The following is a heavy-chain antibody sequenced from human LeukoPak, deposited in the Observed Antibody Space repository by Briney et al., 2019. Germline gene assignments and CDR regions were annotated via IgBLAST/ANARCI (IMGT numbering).Heavy chain of an antibody. J-gene: IGHJ4*02. V-gene: IGHV3-73*01. CDR1: GFTFSGSA. CDR3: TSPDHNWNHDY. Sequence: GGSLRLSCAASGFTFSGSAMHWVRQASGKGLEWVGRIRSKANRYATAYAASVKGRFTISRDDSKNTAYLQMNSLKTEDTAVYYCTSPDHNWNHDYWGQGTLVTVSS. CDR2: IRSKANRYAT. D-gene: IGHD1-14*01.